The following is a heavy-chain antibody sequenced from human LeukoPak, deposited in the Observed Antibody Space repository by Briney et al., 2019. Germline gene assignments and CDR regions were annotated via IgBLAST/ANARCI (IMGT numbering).Heavy chain of an antibody. J-gene: IGHJ6*02. Sequence: GASVKVSCKASGGTFSSYAISWVRQAPGQGLEWMGRIIPILGIANYAQKFQGRVTITADKSTSTAYMELSSLRSEDTAVYYCASGYYDSSGYYFYYYYGMDVWGQGTTVTVSS. V-gene: IGHV1-69*04. CDR2: IIPILGIA. CDR3: ASGYYDSSGYYFYYYYGMDV. D-gene: IGHD3-22*01. CDR1: GGTFSSYA.